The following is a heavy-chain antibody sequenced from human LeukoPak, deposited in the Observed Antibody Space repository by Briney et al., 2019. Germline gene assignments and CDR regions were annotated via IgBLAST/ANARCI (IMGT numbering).Heavy chain of an antibody. Sequence: SETLSLTCTVSDGSINGYYWSWIRQPPGKGLDWIGYMYSGGTTNYSPSLKSRVTISEDTSKNQFSLKLSSVTAADTAVYYCARDREGHGYSYYYYYYMDVWGKGTTVTVSS. CDR2: MYSGGTT. J-gene: IGHJ6*03. D-gene: IGHD2-15*01. CDR3: ARDREGHGYSYYYYYYMDV. CDR1: DGSINGYY. V-gene: IGHV4-59*12.